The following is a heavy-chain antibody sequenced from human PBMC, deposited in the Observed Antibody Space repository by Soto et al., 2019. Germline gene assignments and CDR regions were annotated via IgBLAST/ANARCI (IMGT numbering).Heavy chain of an antibody. Sequence: GGSLRLSCAASGFTFSDYYMSWIRQAPGKGLEWVSYISSSGGTTYYAESVKGRFTISRDNSKNTLYLQMNSLRAEDTAVYYCAKDSNRVLDYWGQGTLVTVSS. V-gene: IGHV3-11*01. CDR1: GFTFSDYY. CDR2: ISSSGGTT. CDR3: AKDSNRVLDY. J-gene: IGHJ4*02. D-gene: IGHD3-3*01.